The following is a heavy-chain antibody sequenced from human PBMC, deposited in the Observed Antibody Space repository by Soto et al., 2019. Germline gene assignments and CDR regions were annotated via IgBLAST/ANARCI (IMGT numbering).Heavy chain of an antibody. J-gene: IGHJ4*02. CDR2: ISYDGSNK. D-gene: IGHD5-18*01. CDR1: GFTFSSYA. CDR3: AKDLPKTQLWFLNQFDY. Sequence: GGSLRLSCAASGFTFSSYAMSWVRQAPGKGLEWVAVISYDGSNKYYADSVKGRFTISRDNSKNTLYLQMNSLRAEDTAVYYCAKDLPKTQLWFLNQFDYWGQGTLVTVSS. V-gene: IGHV3-30*18.